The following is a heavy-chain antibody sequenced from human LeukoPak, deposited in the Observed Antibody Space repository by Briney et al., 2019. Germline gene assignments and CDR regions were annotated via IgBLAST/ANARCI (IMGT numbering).Heavy chain of an antibody. J-gene: IGHJ3*02. CDR3: ASGIGVGDSFDI. CDR1: GFTFSSYW. D-gene: IGHD3-3*01. Sequence: PGGSLRLSCAASGFTFSSYWMYWVLQAPGKGLLWVSRINSDARNTNYADSVQGRFTISRDNAKNTLYLQMNSLRVEDTAVYYCASGIGVGDSFDIWGQGTMVTVSS. V-gene: IGHV3-74*01. CDR2: INSDARNT.